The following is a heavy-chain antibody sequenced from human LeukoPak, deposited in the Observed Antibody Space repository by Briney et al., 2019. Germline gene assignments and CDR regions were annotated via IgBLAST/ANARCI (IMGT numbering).Heavy chain of an antibody. D-gene: IGHD1-26*01. V-gene: IGHV3-15*01. CDR3: TRISGSSSGPFDF. CDR2: IKNKDDGGTE. Sequence: GGSLRLSCAASGFTFRNAWMSWVRQAPGKGLEWVGRIKNKDDGGTEEYSAPVEGRFTISRDDSKNTLHLQMNSLKSEDTGVYYCTRISGSSSGPFDFWGQGSLVTVSS. CDR1: GFTFRNAW. J-gene: IGHJ4*02.